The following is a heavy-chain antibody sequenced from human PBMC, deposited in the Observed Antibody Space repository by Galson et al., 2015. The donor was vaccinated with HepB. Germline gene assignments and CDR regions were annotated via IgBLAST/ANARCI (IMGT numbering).Heavy chain of an antibody. CDR1: GGTFSSYA. D-gene: IGHD2-2*01. V-gene: IGHV1-69*13. CDR2: IIPIFGTA. CDR3: ARVSPGYCSSTSCYGDWFDP. Sequence: SVKVSCKPSGGTFSSYAISWVRQAPGQGLEWMGGIIPIFGTANYAQKFQGRVTITADESTSTAYMELSSLRSEDTAVYYCARVSPGYCSSTSCYGDWFDPWGQGTLVTVSS. J-gene: IGHJ5*02.